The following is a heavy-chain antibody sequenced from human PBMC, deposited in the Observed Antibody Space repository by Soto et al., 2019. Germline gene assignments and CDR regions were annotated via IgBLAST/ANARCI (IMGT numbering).Heavy chain of an antibody. CDR3: AKGRTVGTS. D-gene: IGHD1-1*01. Sequence: GGSLRLSCAASGFIFRSYAMSGVRQAPGTGLEWVSAISDNGDTTYYVDSVKGRFTISRDNSKNTLYLQMNSLRAEDTALYYCAKGRTVGTSWGQGTLVTVSS. CDR1: GFIFRSYA. V-gene: IGHV3-23*01. CDR2: ISDNGDTT. J-gene: IGHJ5*02.